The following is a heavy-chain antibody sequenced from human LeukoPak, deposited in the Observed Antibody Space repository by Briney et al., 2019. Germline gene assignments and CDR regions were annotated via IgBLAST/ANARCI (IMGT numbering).Heavy chain of an antibody. CDR1: GYTFTSYD. D-gene: IGHD5-12*01. CDR2: MNPNSGNT. V-gene: IGHV1-8*01. CDR3: ASSRVGSGHSFDY. Sequence: ASVKVSCKASGYTFTSYDINWVRQATGQGLEWMGWMNPNSGNTGYAQKFQGRVTMTRNTSISTAYMELSSLRSEDTAVYYCASSRVGSGHSFDYWGQGTLVTVSS. J-gene: IGHJ4*02.